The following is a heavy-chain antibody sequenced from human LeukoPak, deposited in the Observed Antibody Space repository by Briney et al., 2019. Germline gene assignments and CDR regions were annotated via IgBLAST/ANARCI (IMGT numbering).Heavy chain of an antibody. CDR1: EFTVSSNH. CDR2: ISGTGTSI. D-gene: IGHD1-20*01. Sequence: PGGSLRLSCAASEFTVSSNHMNWVRQAPGKGLEWVSFISGTGTSIYYADSVKGRFTISRDNAKNSLYLQMSSLRAEDTAVYYCASGHNFLDYWGQGTPVTVSS. J-gene: IGHJ4*02. V-gene: IGHV3-48*03. CDR3: ASGHNFLDY.